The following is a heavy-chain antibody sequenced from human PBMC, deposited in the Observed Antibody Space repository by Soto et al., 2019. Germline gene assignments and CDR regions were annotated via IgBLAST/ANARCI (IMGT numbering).Heavy chain of an antibody. J-gene: IGHJ5*01. CDR3: ASGPPNWGFDS. Sequence: GASVKVSCKVSGYTLTELSMHWVRQAPGKGLEWMGGFDPEDGETIYAQKFQGRVTMTEDTSTDTAYMELSSLRPEDTAVYYCASGPPNWGFDSWGQGTLVTAPQ. CDR2: FDPEDGET. V-gene: IGHV1-24*01. CDR1: GYTLTELS. D-gene: IGHD7-27*01.